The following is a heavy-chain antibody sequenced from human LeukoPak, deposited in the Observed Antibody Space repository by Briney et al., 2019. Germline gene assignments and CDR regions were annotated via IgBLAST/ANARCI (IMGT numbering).Heavy chain of an antibody. J-gene: IGHJ4*02. CDR3: AREKNDYGDAFDY. D-gene: IGHD4-17*01. CDR2: IKQDGSEK. CDR1: GFTFVSYW. Sequence: QSGGSLRFSCAAPGFTFVSYWLSWFRQAPGKGLEWVANIKQDGSEKYYVDSVKGRFTISRDNAKNSLYLQMNSLRAEDTAVYYCAREKNDYGDAFDYWGQGTLVTVSS. V-gene: IGHV3-7*01.